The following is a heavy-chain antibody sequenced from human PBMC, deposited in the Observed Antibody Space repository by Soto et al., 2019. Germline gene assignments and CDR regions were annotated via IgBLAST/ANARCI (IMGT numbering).Heavy chain of an antibody. Sequence: PSETLSLTCTVSGGSISSGDYYWSWIRQPPGKGLEWIGYIYYSGSTYYNPSLKSRVTISVDTSKNQFSLKLGSVTAADTAVYYCARSYYGGNPAGFDYWGQGTLVTVSS. J-gene: IGHJ4*02. CDR1: GGSISSGDYY. CDR3: ARSYYGGNPAGFDY. CDR2: IYYSGST. V-gene: IGHV4-30-4*01. D-gene: IGHD1-26*01.